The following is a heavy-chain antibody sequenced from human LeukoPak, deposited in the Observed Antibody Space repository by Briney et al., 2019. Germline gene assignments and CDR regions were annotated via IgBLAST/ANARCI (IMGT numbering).Heavy chain of an antibody. CDR3: AREKYYDILTGYYYYGMDV. Sequence: SVKVSCKAPGGTFSSYAISWVRQAPGQGLEWMGGIIPIFGTANYAQKFQGRVTITADESTSTAYMELSSLRSEDTAVYYCAREKYYDILTGYYYYGMDVWGQGTTVTVSS. J-gene: IGHJ6*02. D-gene: IGHD3-9*01. V-gene: IGHV1-69*13. CDR2: IIPIFGTA. CDR1: GGTFSSYA.